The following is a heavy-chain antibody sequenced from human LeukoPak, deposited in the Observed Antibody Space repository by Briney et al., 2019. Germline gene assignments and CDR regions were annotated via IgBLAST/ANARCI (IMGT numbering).Heavy chain of an antibody. Sequence: SETLSLTCTVSGGSISSGSYYWSWIRQPAGKGLEWIGRIYTSGSTNYNPSLKSRVTISVDTSKNQFSLKLSSVTAADTAVYYCARGQGWELLYYYYMDVWGKGTTVTISS. V-gene: IGHV4-61*02. J-gene: IGHJ6*03. CDR2: IYTSGST. CDR3: ARGQGWELLYYYYMDV. CDR1: GGSISSGSYY. D-gene: IGHD1-26*01.